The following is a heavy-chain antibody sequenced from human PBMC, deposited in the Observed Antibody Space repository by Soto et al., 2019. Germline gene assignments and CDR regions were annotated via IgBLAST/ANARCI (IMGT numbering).Heavy chain of an antibody. V-gene: IGHV3-53*01. J-gene: IGHJ6*02. CDR2: IYSGGST. D-gene: IGHD4-4*01. CDR3: ARELYDYSNSGGYYYYGMDV. Sequence: SLRLSCAASGFTVSSNYMSWVRQAPGKGLEWVSVIYSGGSTYYADSVKGRFTISRDNSKNTLYLQMNSLRAEDTAVYYCARELYDYSNSGGYYYYGMDVWGQGTTVTVSS. CDR1: GFTVSSNY.